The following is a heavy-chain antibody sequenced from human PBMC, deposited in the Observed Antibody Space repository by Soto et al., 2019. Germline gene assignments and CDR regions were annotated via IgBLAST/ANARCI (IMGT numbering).Heavy chain of an antibody. D-gene: IGHD6-13*01. CDR2: INPNSGGT. Sequence: GASVKVSCKASGYTFTGYYMHWVRQAPGQGLEWVGWINPNSGGTNYAQKFQGWVTMTRDTSISTAYMELSRLRSDDTAVYYCAREGSSWTHYYYYGMDVWGQGTTVTVSS. CDR3: AREGSSWTHYYYYGMDV. V-gene: IGHV1-2*04. J-gene: IGHJ6*02. CDR1: GYTFTGYY.